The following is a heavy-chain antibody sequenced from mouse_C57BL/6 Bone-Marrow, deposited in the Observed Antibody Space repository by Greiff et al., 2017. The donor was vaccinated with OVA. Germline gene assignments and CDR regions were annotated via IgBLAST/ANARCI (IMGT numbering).Heavy chain of an antibody. D-gene: IGHD1-1*01. CDR3: ARRATVVAPYYAMDY. V-gene: IGHV1-42*01. J-gene: IGHJ4*01. Sequence: EVKLMESGPELVKPGASVKISCKASGYSFTGYYMNWVKQSPEKSLEWIGEINPSTGGTTYNQKFKAKATLTVDKSSSTAYMQLKSLTSEDSAVYYCARRATVVAPYYAMDYWGQGTSVTVSS. CDR2: INPSTGGT. CDR1: GYSFTGYY.